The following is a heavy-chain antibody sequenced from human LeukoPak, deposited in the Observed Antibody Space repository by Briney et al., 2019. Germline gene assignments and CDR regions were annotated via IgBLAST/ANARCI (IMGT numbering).Heavy chain of an antibody. CDR2: ISSSSSYT. V-gene: IGHV3-11*06. Sequence: GGSLRLSCAASGFTFSDYYMSWIRQAPGKGLEWVSYISSSSSYTNYADSVKGRFTISRDNAKNSLYLQMNSLRAEDTAVYYWARDQSNCEGSRRYHPQDYWGQGSLVTVSS. D-gene: IGHD3-10*01. J-gene: IGHJ4*02. CDR3: ARDQSNCEGSRRYHPQDY. CDR1: GFTFSDYY.